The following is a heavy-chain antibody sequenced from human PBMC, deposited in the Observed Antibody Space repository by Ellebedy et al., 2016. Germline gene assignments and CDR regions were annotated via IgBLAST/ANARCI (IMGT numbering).Heavy chain of an antibody. D-gene: IGHD2-2*01. J-gene: IGHJ1*01. CDR3: ASTSDLYCSSISCYPPYFQH. CDR2: ASASGST. CDR1: GGSITSGSYY. Sequence: SETLSLXXTVSGGSITSGSYYWSWIRQPAGKGLEWIGRASASGSTNYNPSLKSRVTILVDMSKNQFSLKLSSVTAADTAVYYCASTSDLYCSSISCYPPYFQHWGQGTLVTVSS. V-gene: IGHV4-61*02.